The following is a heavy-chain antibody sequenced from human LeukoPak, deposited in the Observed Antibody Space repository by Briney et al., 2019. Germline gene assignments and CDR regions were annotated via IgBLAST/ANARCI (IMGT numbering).Heavy chain of an antibody. V-gene: IGHV4-39*07. J-gene: IGHJ6*03. CDR3: ARVCSHYYYYMDV. Sequence: SETLSLTCTVSGGSISSSSYYWGWIRQPPGKGLEWIGSIYYSGSTYYNPSLKSRVTISVDTSKNQFSLKLSSVTAADTAVYYCARVCSHYYYYMDVWGKGTTVTVSS. CDR1: GGSISSSSYY. D-gene: IGHD2-15*01. CDR2: IYYSGST.